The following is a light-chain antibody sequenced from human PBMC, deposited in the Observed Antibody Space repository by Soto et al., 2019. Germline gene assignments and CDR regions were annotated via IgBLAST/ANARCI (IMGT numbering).Light chain of an antibody. CDR1: QSFSSN. J-gene: IGKJ5*01. V-gene: IGKV3D-15*01. CDR2: GAS. Sequence: EIVMTQSPATLSVSPGERATLSCRASQSFSSNLAWYQQKPGQAPRLLIYGASTRATGIPARFSGSGSGTDFTLTISSLQAADFAVYHCQHYNNWPITFGQGTRLE. CDR3: QHYNNWPIT.